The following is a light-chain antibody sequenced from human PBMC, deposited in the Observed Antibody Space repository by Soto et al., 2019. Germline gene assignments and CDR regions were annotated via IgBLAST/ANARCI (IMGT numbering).Light chain of an antibody. J-gene: IGLJ1*01. Sequence: QSVLTQPPSVSAAPGQKVTISCSGSSSNIGGNSVSWYQQLLGTAPKLLIYDDDKRPSGIPDRFSGSKSGTSATLGITGFQTGDEADYYCGSWDSSLSAYVFATGTKVTVL. CDR2: DDD. CDR1: SSNIGGNS. CDR3: GSWDSSLSAYV. V-gene: IGLV1-51*01.